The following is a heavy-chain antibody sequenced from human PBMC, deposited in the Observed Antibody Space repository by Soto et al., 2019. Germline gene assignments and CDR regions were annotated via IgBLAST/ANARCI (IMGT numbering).Heavy chain of an antibody. D-gene: IGHD2-2*01. CDR3: TRASSYAFDY. CDR2: IAGGGVPT. Sequence: GESLKISCAAAGLNFRDYSMNWVRQTPGKGLEWIAHIAGGGVPTYYADSVKGRFTISRDRGKNFLYLQMNGLKGDDSGIYYCTRASSYAFDYWGQGALVTVSS. J-gene: IGHJ4*02. CDR1: GLNFRDYS. V-gene: IGHV3-48*01.